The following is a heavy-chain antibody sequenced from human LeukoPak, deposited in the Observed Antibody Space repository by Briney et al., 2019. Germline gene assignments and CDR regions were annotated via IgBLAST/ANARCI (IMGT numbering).Heavy chain of an antibody. D-gene: IGHD5-12*01. CDR1: GGTFSSYA. Sequence: SVKVSCKAPGGTFSSYAISWVRQAPGQGLEWMGGIIPIFGTANYAQKFQGRVTITTDESTSTAYMELSSLRSEDTAVYYCAREQVYSGYDQQNYYYYMDVWGKGTTVTVSS. J-gene: IGHJ6*03. V-gene: IGHV1-69*05. CDR3: AREQVYSGYDQQNYYYYMDV. CDR2: IIPIFGTA.